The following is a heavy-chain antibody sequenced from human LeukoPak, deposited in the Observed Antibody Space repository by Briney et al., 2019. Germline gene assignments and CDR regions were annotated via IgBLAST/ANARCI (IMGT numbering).Heavy chain of an antibody. CDR2: IKQDGSET. J-gene: IGHJ6*04. Sequence: PGGSLRLSCAADGLAFSSYWMTWVRQAPGKGLEWVANIKQDGSETYYVDSVKGRFTISRDNAKNSVYLQMNSLRLDDTAVYYCVRDRGGGMDVRGKGITVTVSS. D-gene: IGHD4-23*01. CDR3: VRDRGGGMDV. V-gene: IGHV3-7*01. CDR1: GLAFSSYW.